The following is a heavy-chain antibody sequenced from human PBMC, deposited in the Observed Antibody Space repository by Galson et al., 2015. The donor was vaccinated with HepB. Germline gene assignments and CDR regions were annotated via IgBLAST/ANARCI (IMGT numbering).Heavy chain of an antibody. D-gene: IGHD2-2*01. Sequence: SLRLSCAASGFTFTSYWMHWVRQAPGKGLVWVSRINGDGTTTRYADSVKGRFTISRDNAQNTLYLQMSSLRAEDTAVYYCASLCSNTDCYPRWFDPWGQGTLVTVSS. CDR1: GFTFTSYW. J-gene: IGHJ5*02. CDR2: INGDGTTT. CDR3: ASLCSNTDCYPRWFDP. V-gene: IGHV3-74*01.